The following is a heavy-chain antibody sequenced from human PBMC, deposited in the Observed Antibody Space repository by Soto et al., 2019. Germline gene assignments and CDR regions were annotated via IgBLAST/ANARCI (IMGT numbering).Heavy chain of an antibody. CDR2: ISTPSSTI. V-gene: IGHV3-48*02. D-gene: IGHD3-22*01. J-gene: IGHJ4*02. CDR3: AKDLRYYHERGSPYPDRDY. Sequence: EVQLVESGGGLVQPGGSLRLSCAASGFSFSGSGMNWVRQAPGKGLEWISYISTPSSTIYYADAVKGRFIISRDNAKNSLYLQMNSLRDEDTAVYYCAKDLRYYHERGSPYPDRDYWGQGTLVTVSS. CDR1: GFSFSGSG.